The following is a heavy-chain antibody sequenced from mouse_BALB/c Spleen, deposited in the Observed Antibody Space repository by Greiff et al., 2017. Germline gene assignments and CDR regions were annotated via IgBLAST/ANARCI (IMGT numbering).Heavy chain of an antibody. J-gene: IGHJ3*01. CDR3: ARVDGNYRFAY. D-gene: IGHD2-1*01. CDR2: ISSGGST. Sequence: EVILVESGGGLVKPGGSLKLSCAASGFTFSSYAMSWVRQTPEKRLEWVASISSGGSTYYPDSVKGRFTISRDNARNILYLQMSSLRSEDTAMYYCARVDGNYRFAYWGQGTLVTVSA. V-gene: IGHV5-6-5*01. CDR1: GFTFSSYA.